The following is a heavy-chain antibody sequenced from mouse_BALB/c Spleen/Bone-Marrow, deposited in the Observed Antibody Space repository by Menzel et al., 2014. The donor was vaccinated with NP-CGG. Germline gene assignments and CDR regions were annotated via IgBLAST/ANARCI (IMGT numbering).Heavy chain of an antibody. V-gene: IGHV2-6*02. J-gene: IGHJ4*01. CDR3: ARNPYGNYAMDY. Sequence: VQVVESGPGLVAPSQSLSITCTVSGFSLTTYGVHWVRQPPGKGLEWLVVIWSDGNTTYNSALKSRLSISKDNSKSQVFLKMNSLQTDDTAMYCCARNPYGNYAMDYWGQGTSVTVSS. D-gene: IGHD2-10*02. CDR1: GFSLTTYG. CDR2: IWSDGNT.